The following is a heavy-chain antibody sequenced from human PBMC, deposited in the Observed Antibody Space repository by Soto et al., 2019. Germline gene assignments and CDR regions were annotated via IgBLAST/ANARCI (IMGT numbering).Heavy chain of an antibody. CDR2: ISYDGSNN. Sequence: QVQLVESGGGVVQPGMSLRLSCAASGFTFSSYGMHWVRQAPGKGLEWVAVISYDGSNNYYADSVKDRLTISRDNAKNTLYLQMNSLRPEATAVYYCARSPYSVSYLASFDYWGQGALVTVSS. CDR3: ARSPYSVSYLASFDY. CDR1: GFTFSSYG. V-gene: IGHV3-30*03. J-gene: IGHJ4*02. D-gene: IGHD1-26*01.